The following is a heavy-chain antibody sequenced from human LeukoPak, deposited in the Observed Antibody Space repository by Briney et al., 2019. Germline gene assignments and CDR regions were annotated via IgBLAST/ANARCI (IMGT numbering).Heavy chain of an antibody. V-gene: IGHV3-30-3*01. CDR1: GFTFSSYA. J-gene: IGHJ4*02. CDR2: ISYDGSNK. CDR3: ARDQYDTWSRRGNFDS. Sequence: GRSLRLSCAASGFTFSSYAMHWVRQAPGKGLEWVAVISYDGSNKYYADSVKGRFTISRDNTKNSLYLQMNSLRAEDTAVFYCARDQYDTWSRRGNFDSWGQGTLVIVSS. D-gene: IGHD3-3*01.